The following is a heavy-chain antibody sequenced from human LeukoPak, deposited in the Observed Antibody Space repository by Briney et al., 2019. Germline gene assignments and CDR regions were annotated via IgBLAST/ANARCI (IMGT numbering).Heavy chain of an antibody. V-gene: IGHV4-59*07. Sequence: KPSDTLSLTCTVSGGSISSYYWSWIRQPSGKGLEWIGYNYYSGSTNYNPSLKSRVTISVDTSKNQFSLKLSSVTAADTAVYYCARRRRPQYYFDYWGQGTLVTVSS. J-gene: IGHJ4*02. CDR1: GGSISSYY. CDR2: NYYSGST. CDR3: ARRRRPQYYFDY. D-gene: IGHD1-1*01.